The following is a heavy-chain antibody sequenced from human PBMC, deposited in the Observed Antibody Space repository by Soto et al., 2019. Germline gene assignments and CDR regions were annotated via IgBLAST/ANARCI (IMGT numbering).Heavy chain of an antibody. CDR3: ARVMVDTAMVTHRAGVYYYYYGMDV. J-gene: IGHJ6*02. Sequence: SETLSLTCTVSGGSISSYYWSWIRQPPGKGLEWIGYIYYSGSTNYNPSLKSRVTISVDTSKNQFSLKLSSVTAADTAVYYCARVMVDTAMVTHRAGVYYYYYGMDVWGQGTMVTVSS. V-gene: IGHV4-59*01. D-gene: IGHD5-18*01. CDR1: GGSISSYY. CDR2: IYYSGST.